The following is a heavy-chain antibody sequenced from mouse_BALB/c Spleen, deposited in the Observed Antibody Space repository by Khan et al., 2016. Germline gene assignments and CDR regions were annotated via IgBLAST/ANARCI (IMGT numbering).Heavy chain of an antibody. Sequence: QSQLVQSGPELKKPGETVKISCKASGYTFTNYGMNWVKRAPGKGLKWMGWINTYTGEPTYADDFKGRFAFSLETSASTAYLQINNLKNEDMATYFCARSTSGNYYAMDYWGQGTSVTVSS. CDR2: INTYTGEP. J-gene: IGHJ4*01. CDR1: GYTFTNYG. D-gene: IGHD2-1*01. V-gene: IGHV9-1*02. CDR3: ARSTSGNYYAMDY.